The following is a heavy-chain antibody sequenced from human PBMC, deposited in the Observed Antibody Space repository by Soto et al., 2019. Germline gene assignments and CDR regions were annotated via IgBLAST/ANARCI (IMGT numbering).Heavy chain of an antibody. CDR2: IHPGDSDT. V-gene: IGHV5-51*07. D-gene: IGHD6-13*01. CDR3: ARHNRYSSTWFEGWFDP. J-gene: IGHJ5*02. CDR1: GDSFTSYW. Sequence: VHAQKISCKGSGDSFTSYWIGWVHQIPGRGLEWMGIIHPGDSDTRYSPFFQGQVTISADKSISTAYLQWSSLKASDTAMYYCARHNRYSSTWFEGWFDPWGQGTLVTVSS.